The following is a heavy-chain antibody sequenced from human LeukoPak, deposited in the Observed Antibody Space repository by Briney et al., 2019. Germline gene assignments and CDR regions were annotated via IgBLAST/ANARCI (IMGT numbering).Heavy chain of an antibody. Sequence: ASVKVSCKASGYTLTSYDINWVRQATGQGLEWMAWISPYNGDGIAAQRFQGRLSMTTDPSTSTAYMELRSLRSDDTAVYYCARDLVRPSCATDRCYTLAFWGQGTQITVSS. J-gene: IGHJ4*02. CDR2: ISPYNGDG. V-gene: IGHV1-18*01. CDR3: ARDLVRPSCATDRCYTLAF. D-gene: IGHD2-15*01. CDR1: GYTLTSYD.